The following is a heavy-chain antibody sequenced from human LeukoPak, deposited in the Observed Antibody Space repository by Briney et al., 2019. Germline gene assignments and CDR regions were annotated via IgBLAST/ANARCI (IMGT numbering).Heavy chain of an antibody. Sequence: GGSLRLSCTASGFTFTTAWMSWVRQAPGKGLEWVGRIKSQSDGESTHYAAPVKGRFTISRDDSKNTLYLQMSSLKTEDTAVYYCARGARSSGWFTYNWFDPWGQGTLVTVSS. D-gene: IGHD6-19*01. CDR1: GFTFTTAW. J-gene: IGHJ5*02. CDR2: IKSQSDGEST. CDR3: ARGARSSGWFTYNWFDP. V-gene: IGHV3-15*01.